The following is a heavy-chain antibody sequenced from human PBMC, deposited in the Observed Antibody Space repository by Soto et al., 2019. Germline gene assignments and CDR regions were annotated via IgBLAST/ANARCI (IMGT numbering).Heavy chain of an antibody. CDR1: GGTFSSYA. V-gene: IGHV1-69*13. D-gene: IGHD3-10*01. Sequence: SVKVSCKASGGTFSSYAISWVRQAPGQGLEWMGGIIPIFGTANYAQKFQGRVTITADESTSTAYMELSSLRSEDTAVYYCAIGLWFGELRRYYYYGMDVWGHGTTVTVSS. CDR3: AIGLWFGELRRYYYYGMDV. CDR2: IIPIFGTA. J-gene: IGHJ6*02.